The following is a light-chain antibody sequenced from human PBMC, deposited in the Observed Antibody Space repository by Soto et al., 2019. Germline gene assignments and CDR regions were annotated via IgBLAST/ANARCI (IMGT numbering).Light chain of an antibody. J-gene: IGKJ1*01. CDR3: QQYNSYSWT. V-gene: IGKV1-5*03. CDR2: KAS. CDR1: QSISNY. Sequence: DIQMTQSPSTLSASVGDRVTIACRASQSISNYLAWYQQKPGKAPKLLIYKASSLESGVPSRFSGSGSGTEFTLTISSLQPDDFATYYCQQYNSYSWTFGHGTKVDIK.